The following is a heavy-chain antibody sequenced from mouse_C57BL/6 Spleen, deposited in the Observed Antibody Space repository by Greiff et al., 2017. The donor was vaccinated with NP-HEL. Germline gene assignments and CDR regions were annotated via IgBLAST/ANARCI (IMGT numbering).Heavy chain of an antibody. D-gene: IGHD1-1*01. CDR3: ARGDRYGSSPYWYFDV. V-gene: IGHV1-63*01. CDR2: IYPGGGYT. CDR1: GYTFTNYW. J-gene: IGHJ1*03. Sequence: VQLQESGAELVRPGTSVKMSCKASGYTFTNYWIGWAKQRPGHGLEWIGDIYPGGGYTNYNEKFKGKATLTADKSSSTAYMQFSSLTSEDSAIYYCARGDRYGSSPYWYFDVWGTGTTVTVSS.